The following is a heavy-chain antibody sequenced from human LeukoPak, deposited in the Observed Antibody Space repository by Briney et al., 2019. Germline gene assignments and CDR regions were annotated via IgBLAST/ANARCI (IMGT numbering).Heavy chain of an antibody. CDR3: ARDGGPGIAAAGGAFDI. CDR1: GGSISSSNW. V-gene: IGHV4-4*02. Sequence: PSETLSLTCAVSGGSISSSNWWSWVRQPPGKGLEWIGEIYHSGRTNYNPSFKSRVTISVDKSKNQFSLKLSSVTAADTAVYYCARDGGPGIAAAGGAFDIWGQGTMVTVSS. CDR2: IYHSGRT. D-gene: IGHD6-13*01. J-gene: IGHJ3*02.